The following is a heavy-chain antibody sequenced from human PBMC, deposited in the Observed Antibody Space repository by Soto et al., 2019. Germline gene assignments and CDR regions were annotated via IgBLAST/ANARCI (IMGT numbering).Heavy chain of an antibody. CDR2: IYSGGST. V-gene: IGHV3-53*01. J-gene: IGHJ4*02. CDR1: GFTVSSNY. D-gene: IGHD3-10*01. Sequence: PGGSLRLSCAASGFTVSSNYMSWVRQAPGKGLEWVSVIYSGGSTYYADSVKGRFTISRDNSKNTLYLQMNSLRAEDTAVYYCARAVSSRGFDYWGQGTLVTVSS. CDR3: ARAVSSRGFDY.